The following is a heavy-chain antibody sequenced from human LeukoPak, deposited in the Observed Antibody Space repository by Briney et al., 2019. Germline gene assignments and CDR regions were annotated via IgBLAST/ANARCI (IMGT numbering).Heavy chain of an antibody. V-gene: IGHV4-34*01. Sequence: ASETLSLTCAVYGGSFSGYYWSWIRQPPGKGLEWIGEINHSGSTNYNPSLKSRVTISVDTSKNQFSLKLSSVTAADTAVYYCARGRLGEFWYWGQGTLVTVSS. D-gene: IGHD3-16*01. CDR2: INHSGST. J-gene: IGHJ4*02. CDR3: ARGRLGEFWY. CDR1: GGSFSGYY.